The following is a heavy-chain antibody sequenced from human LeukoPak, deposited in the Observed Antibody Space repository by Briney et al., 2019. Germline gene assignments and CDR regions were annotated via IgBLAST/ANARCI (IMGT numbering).Heavy chain of an antibody. Sequence: SQTLSLTCTVSGGSISSGDYYWSWIRQPPGKGLEWIGYIYYSGSTYYNPSLKSRVTISVDTSKNQFSLKLSSVTAADTAVYYCARGNVRSAGFDYWGQGTLVTVSS. CDR2: IYYSGST. J-gene: IGHJ4*02. CDR3: ARGNVRSAGFDY. D-gene: IGHD1-1*01. CDR1: GGSISSGDYY. V-gene: IGHV4-30-4*01.